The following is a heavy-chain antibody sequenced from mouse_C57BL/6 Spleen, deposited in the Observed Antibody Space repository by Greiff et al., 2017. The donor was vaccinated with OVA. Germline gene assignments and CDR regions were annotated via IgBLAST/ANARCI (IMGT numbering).Heavy chain of an antibody. CDR1: GYTFTSYW. V-gene: IGHV1-53*01. D-gene: IGHD2-3*01. Sequence: VQLQQPGTDLVKPGASVKLSCKASGYTFTSYWMHWVKQRPGQGLEWIGNINPSNGGTNYNEKFKSKATLTVDKSSSTAYMQLSSLTSEDSAVYYCAKENDGYRAWFAFWGQGTLVTVSA. J-gene: IGHJ3*01. CDR2: INPSNGGT. CDR3: AKENDGYRAWFAF.